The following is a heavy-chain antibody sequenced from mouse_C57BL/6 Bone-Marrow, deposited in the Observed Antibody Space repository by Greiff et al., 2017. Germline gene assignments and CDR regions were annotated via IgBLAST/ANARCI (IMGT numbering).Heavy chain of an antibody. V-gene: IGHV5-16*01. J-gene: IGHJ3*01. Sequence: DVKLVESEGGLVQPGSSMKLSCTASGFTFSDYYMAWVRQVPEKGLEWVANINYDGSSTYYLDSLKSRFIISRDNAKNILYLQMSSLKSEDTATYYCARDEGYGGFAYWGQGTLVTVSA. D-gene: IGHD1-1*02. CDR1: GFTFSDYY. CDR2: INYDGSST. CDR3: ARDEGYGGFAY.